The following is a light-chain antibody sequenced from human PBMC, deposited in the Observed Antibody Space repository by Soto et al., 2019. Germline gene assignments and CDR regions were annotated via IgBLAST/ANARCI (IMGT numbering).Light chain of an antibody. V-gene: IGKV3-15*01. CDR2: AAS. CDR1: QSVNTD. J-gene: IGKJ1*01. CDR3: QQYNNWPRT. Sequence: EIVMTQSPATLSVSPGERATLSCRASQSVNTDLAWYQQKRGQAPRLLIYAASTRATGFPARFSGSGSGTEFTLTISGLQSEDFAVYYCQQYNNWPRTFGQGTKVDIK.